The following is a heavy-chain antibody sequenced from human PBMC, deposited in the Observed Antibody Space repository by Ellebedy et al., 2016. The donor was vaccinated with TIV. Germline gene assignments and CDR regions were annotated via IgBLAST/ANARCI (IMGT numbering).Heavy chain of an antibody. CDR1: GYTFTSYD. V-gene: IGHV1-18*01. CDR3: AREIEWELRLFDY. CDR2: ISAYNGDT. D-gene: IGHD1-26*01. J-gene: IGHJ4*02. Sequence: ASVKVSCKTSGYTFTSYDINWVRQAPGQGLEWMGWISAYNGDTNYAQRLQGRVTMTSDTSTNTVYMELSSLRSEDTAVYYCAREIEWELRLFDYWGQGTLVTVSS.